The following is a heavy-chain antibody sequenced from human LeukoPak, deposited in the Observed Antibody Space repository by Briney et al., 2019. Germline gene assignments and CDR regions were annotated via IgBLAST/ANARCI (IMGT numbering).Heavy chain of an antibody. CDR3: AKDRSSGPHYYYGMDV. D-gene: IGHD6-25*01. V-gene: IGHV3-30*18. Sequence: GGSLRLSCAASGFTFSSYGMHWVRQAPGKGLAWVAVISYLGDDQFYAESVKGRFTISRDNSKKTVFLQMNSLRGEDTAAYYCAKDRSSGPHYYYGMDVWGRGTTVIVSS. CDR2: ISYLGDDQ. J-gene: IGHJ6*02. CDR1: GFTFSSYG.